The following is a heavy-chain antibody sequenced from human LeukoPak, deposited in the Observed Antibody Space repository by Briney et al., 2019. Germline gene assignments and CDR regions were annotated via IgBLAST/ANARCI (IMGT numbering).Heavy chain of an antibody. J-gene: IGHJ4*02. V-gene: IGHV4-34*01. CDR3: ARQLEIAVAGTVWYYFDY. D-gene: IGHD6-19*01. CDR2: INHSGDT. CDR1: GGSFSGYF. Sequence: SETLSLTCAVSGGSFSGYFWTWIRQPPGKGLEWIGEINHSGDTNYNPSLKSRLTLSVDTSKTQFSLKLTSVTAADTAVYYCARQLEIAVAGTVWYYFDYWGQGTLVTVSS.